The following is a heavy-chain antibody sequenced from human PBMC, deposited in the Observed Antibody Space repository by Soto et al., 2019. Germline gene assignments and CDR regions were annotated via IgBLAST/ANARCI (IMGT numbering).Heavy chain of an antibody. V-gene: IGHV4-34*01. D-gene: IGHD6-13*01. J-gene: IGHJ5*02. CDR1: GGSFSGYY. CDR2: INHSGST. CDR3: ARTRLAAAGLRWFDP. Sequence: QVQLQQWGAGLLKPSETLSLTCAVYGGSFSGYYWSWIRQPPGKGLEWIGEINHSGSTNYNPSLKSLVTISVDTSKNQFSLKLSSVTAADTAVYYCARTRLAAAGLRWFDPWGQGTLVTVSS.